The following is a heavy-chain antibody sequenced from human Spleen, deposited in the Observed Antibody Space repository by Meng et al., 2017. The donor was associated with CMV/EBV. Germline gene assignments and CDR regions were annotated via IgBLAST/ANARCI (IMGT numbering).Heavy chain of an antibody. V-gene: IGHV1-69*05. D-gene: IGHD3-10*01. Sequence: SVKVSCKASGYTFNSYAISWVRQAPGQGLEWMGGIIPIFGTANYAQKFQGRVTITTDESTSTAYMELSSLRSEDTAVYYCARGRTRITMVRGEGGMDVWGQGTTVTVSS. CDR2: IIPIFGTA. J-gene: IGHJ6*02. CDR3: ARGRTRITMVRGEGGMDV. CDR1: GYTFNSYA.